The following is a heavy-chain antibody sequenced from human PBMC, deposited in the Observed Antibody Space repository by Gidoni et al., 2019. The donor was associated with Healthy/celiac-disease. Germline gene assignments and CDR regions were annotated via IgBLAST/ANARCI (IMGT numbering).Heavy chain of an antibody. D-gene: IGHD3-10*01. CDR2: INHSGST. CDR3: ARRTGEMATIYFDY. J-gene: IGHJ4*02. Sequence: QVQLQQWGAGLLKPSETLSLTCAVYGGSFSGYYWSWIRRPPGKGLEWIGEINHSGSTNYNPSLKSRVTISVDTSKNQFSLKLSSVTAADTAVYYCARRTGEMATIYFDYWGQGTLVTVSS. CDR1: GGSFSGYY. V-gene: IGHV4-34*01.